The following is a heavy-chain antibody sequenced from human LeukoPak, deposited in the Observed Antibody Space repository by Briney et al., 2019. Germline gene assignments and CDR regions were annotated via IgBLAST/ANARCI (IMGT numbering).Heavy chain of an antibody. CDR1: GGSISSYY. D-gene: IGHD5-24*01. CDR3: AREERRWLQEVDYFDY. CDR2: IYTSGST. V-gene: IGHV4-4*07. J-gene: IGHJ4*02. Sequence: SGTLSLTCAVSGGSISSYYWSWIRQPAGKGLEWIGRIYTSGSTNYNPSLKSRVTISVDTSKNQFSLKLSSVTAADTAVYYCAREERRWLQEVDYFDYWGQGTLVTVSS.